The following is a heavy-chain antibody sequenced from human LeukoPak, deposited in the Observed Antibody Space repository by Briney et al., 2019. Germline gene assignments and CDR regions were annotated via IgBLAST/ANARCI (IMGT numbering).Heavy chain of an antibody. CDR1: GGSISSYY. V-gene: IGHV4-4*07. Sequence: PSETLSLTCTVSGGSISSYYWSWIRQPAGKGLEWIGRIYTSGSTNYNPSLKSRVTMSVDTSKNQFSLKLSPVTAADTAVYYCASTYSGSYYYYFDYWGQGTLVTVS. CDR2: IYTSGST. CDR3: ASTYSGSYYYYFDY. J-gene: IGHJ4*02. D-gene: IGHD1-26*01.